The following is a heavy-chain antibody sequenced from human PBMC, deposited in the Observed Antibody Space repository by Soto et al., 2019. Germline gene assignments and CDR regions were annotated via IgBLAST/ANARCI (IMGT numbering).Heavy chain of an antibody. CDR1: GFTFSSYA. CDR3: ANVYSSSSRFDY. CDR2: ISGSGGST. D-gene: IGHD6-13*01. J-gene: IGHJ4*02. Sequence: SLRLSCAASGFTFSSYAMSWVRQAPGKGLEWVSAISGSGGSTYYADSVKGRFTISRDNSKNTLYLQMNSLRAEDTAVYYCANVYSSSSRFDYWGQGTLVTVYS. V-gene: IGHV3-23*01.